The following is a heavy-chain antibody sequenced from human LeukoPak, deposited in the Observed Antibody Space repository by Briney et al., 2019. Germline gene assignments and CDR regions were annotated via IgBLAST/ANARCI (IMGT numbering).Heavy chain of an antibody. CDR2: INHSGST. D-gene: IGHD5-12*01. CDR3: ARGLLKGPPGYSGYKYYFDY. CDR1: GGSFSGYY. Sequence: PSETLSLTCAVYGGSFSGYYWSWIRQPPGKGLEWIGEINHSGSTNYNPSLKSRVTISVDTSKNQFSLKLSSVTAADTAVYYCARGLLKGPPGYSGYKYYFDYWGQGTLVTVSS. J-gene: IGHJ4*02. V-gene: IGHV4-34*01.